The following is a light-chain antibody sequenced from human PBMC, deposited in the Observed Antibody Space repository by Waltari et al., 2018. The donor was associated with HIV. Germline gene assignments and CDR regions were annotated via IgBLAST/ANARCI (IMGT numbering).Light chain of an antibody. V-gene: IGLV2-23*02. CDR1: KIDVGYYNL. CDR3: LTYVSDSGTWK. CDR2: DVS. J-gene: IGLJ3*02. Sequence: QSPLTQPASVSGNPGKSVTITCTGTKIDVGYYNLVSWYQQHPGKAPKLLIYDVSKRPSGVSSRFSGSKSGYWASLTISGLLAEDESYYFCLTYVSDSGTWKFGGGTYLTV.